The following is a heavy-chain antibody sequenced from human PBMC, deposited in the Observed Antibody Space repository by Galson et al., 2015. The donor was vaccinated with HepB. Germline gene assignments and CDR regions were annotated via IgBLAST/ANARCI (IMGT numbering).Heavy chain of an antibody. V-gene: IGHV3-30*02. Sequence: SLRLSCAASGFTFSSYGMHWVRQAPGKGLEWVAFIRYDGSNKYYADSVKGRFTISRDNSKNTLYLQMNSLRAEDTAVYYCAKDQYSSSWYDPDRYFDYWGQGTLVTVSS. CDR3: AKDQYSSSWYDPDRYFDY. J-gene: IGHJ4*02. D-gene: IGHD6-13*01. CDR2: IRYDGSNK. CDR1: GFTFSSYG.